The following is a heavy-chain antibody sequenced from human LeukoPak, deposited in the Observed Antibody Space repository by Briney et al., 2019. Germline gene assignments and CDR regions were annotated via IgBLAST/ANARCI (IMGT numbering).Heavy chain of an antibody. J-gene: IGHJ3*02. Sequence: TSETLSLTCTVSGYSLSSGFFCDWIRQSPGKGLEWIGSFSHRGGSYHNPSLKSRVTISVDTSKNQFSLKLLSVTAADTAVYFCAATRAGTYDRPFDIWGHGTMVTVSS. D-gene: IGHD1-26*01. CDR1: GYSLSSGFF. CDR3: AATRAGTYDRPFDI. CDR2: FSHRGGS. V-gene: IGHV4-38-2*02.